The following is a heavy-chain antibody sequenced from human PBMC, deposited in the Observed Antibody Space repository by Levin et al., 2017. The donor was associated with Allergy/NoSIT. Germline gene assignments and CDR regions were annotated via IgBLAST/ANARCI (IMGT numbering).Heavy chain of an antibody. CDR2: IYHNGKT. CDR1: GSSFSSGFH. CDR3: ARVVGVMIPAAIDY. J-gene: IGHJ4*02. Sequence: SETLSLTCNVSGSSFSSGFHWGWIRQPPGKGLEWIGRIYHNGKTNYNPSLKSRVTVSLDTSKNQFSLRLSSVTAADTALYHCARVVGVMIPAAIDYWGQGTLVTVSS. D-gene: IGHD2-15*01. V-gene: IGHV4-38-2*02.